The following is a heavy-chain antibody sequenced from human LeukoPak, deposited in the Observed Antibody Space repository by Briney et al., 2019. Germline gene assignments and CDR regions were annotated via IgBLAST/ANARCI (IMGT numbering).Heavy chain of an antibody. J-gene: IGHJ6*02. CDR3: ARGARDGYCSGGSCAYYYYYGMDV. CDR2: IYTSGST. D-gene: IGHD2-15*01. CDR1: GGSISSYY. V-gene: IGHV4-4*07. Sequence: PSETLSLTCTVSGGSISSYYWSWIRQPAGKGLEWIGRIYTSGSTNYNPSLKSRVTMSVDTSKNQFSLKLSSVTAADTAVYYCARGARDGYCSGGSCAYYYYYGMDVWGQGTTVTVSS.